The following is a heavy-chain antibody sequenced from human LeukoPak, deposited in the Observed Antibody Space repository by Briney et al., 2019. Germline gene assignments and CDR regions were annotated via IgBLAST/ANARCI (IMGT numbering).Heavy chain of an antibody. CDR2: INDDGSST. Sequence: GGSLRLSFAASGFTFNSYWMHWVRQAPGKGLVWVSDINDDGSSTNYADTVKGRFTISRDNAKNTLYLQMNSLRAEDTAVYYCARGASRAWYAFDYWGQGTLVTGSS. CDR1: GFTFNSYW. V-gene: IGHV3-74*01. D-gene: IGHD6-19*01. CDR3: ARGASRAWYAFDY. J-gene: IGHJ4*02.